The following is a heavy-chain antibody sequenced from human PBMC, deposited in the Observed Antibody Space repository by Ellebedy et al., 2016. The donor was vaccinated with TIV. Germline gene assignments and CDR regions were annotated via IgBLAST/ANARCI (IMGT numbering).Heavy chain of an antibody. J-gene: IGHJ4*02. CDR1: GYTFTSYG. CDR3: ASGETRWLLTPFDY. CDR2: ISAFNGNT. D-gene: IGHD3-22*01. V-gene: IGHV1-18*04. Sequence: ASVKVSCKASGYTFTSYGISWVRQAPGQELEWMGWISAFNGNTNYAQKLQGRVTMTTDISTSTVYMELSSLRAEDTAVYYCASGETRWLLTPFDYWGQGTLVTVSS.